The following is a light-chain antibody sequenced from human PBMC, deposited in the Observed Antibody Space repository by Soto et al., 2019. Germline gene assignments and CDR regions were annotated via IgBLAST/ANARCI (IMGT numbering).Light chain of an antibody. Sequence: MMVTHSADSLVVSLRERATINCKSSQSFLYSSNKKNYLAWYQQKPGHAPRLLLYHACSRATGIPDRFSGSGSGTDFTLTISRLEPEDFAVYYCQQYGSSPPWTFGQGTRVEIK. CDR3: QQYGSSPPWT. J-gene: IGKJ1*01. V-gene: IGKV4-1*01. CDR1: QSFLYSSNKKNY. CDR2: HAC.